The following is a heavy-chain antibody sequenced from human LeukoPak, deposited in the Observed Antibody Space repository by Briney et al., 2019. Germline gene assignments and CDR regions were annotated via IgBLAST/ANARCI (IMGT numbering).Heavy chain of an antibody. CDR2: MHPNSGGT. J-gene: IGHJ2*01. D-gene: IGHD3-22*01. CDR1: GYTFTAYY. V-gene: IGHV1-2*02. CDR3: ARGIYGRKGYHYYYWYFDL. Sequence: GASVNVSYTPAGYTFTAYYVDWLRQAPGLGLEWMGWMHPNSGGTDDAQKFQERVTLTRYTSISPASLELSRLRADDTAVYFCARGIYGRKGYHYYYWYFDLWGRGTLVTVSS.